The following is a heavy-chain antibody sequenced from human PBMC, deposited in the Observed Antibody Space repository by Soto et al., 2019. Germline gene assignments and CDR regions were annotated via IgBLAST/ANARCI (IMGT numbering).Heavy chain of an antibody. J-gene: IGHJ4*02. D-gene: IGHD6-6*01. CDR1: GFTFSSYE. Sequence: GGSLRLSCAASGFTFSSYEMNWVRQAPGKGLEWVSYISSSGSTIYYADSVKGRFTISRDNAKNSMYLQMNSLRAEDTAVYYCARDGGESEYSSSSHNFDYWGQGTLVTVSS. V-gene: IGHV3-48*03. CDR3: ARDGGESEYSSSSHNFDY. CDR2: ISSSGSTI.